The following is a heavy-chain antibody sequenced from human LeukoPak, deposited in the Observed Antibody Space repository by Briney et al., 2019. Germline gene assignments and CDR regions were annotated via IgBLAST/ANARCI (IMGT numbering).Heavy chain of an antibody. CDR1: GGSISSGSYY. CDR3: ARGGTTDYDILTGYHRSGMDV. Sequence: SETLSLTCTVSGGSISSGSYYWSWIRQPAGKGLEWIGRIYTSGSTNYNPSLKSRVTISVDTSKNQFPLKLSSVTAADTAVYYCARGGTTDYDILTGYHRSGMDVWGQGTTVTVSS. CDR2: IYTSGST. D-gene: IGHD3-9*01. V-gene: IGHV4-61*02. J-gene: IGHJ6*02.